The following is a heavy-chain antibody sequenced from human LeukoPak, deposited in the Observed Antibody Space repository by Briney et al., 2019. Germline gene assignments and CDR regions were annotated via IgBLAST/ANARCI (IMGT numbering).Heavy chain of an antibody. CDR2: INHSGST. CDR3: ATPGPSMVHMDV. CDR1: GGSFSGYY. Sequence: SETLSLTCAVYGGSFSGYYWSWICQPPGKGLEWIGEINHSGSTNYNPSLKSRVTISVDTSKNQFFLKLSSVTAADTAVYYCATPGPSMVHMDVWGQGTTVTVSS. J-gene: IGHJ6*02. D-gene: IGHD3-10*01. V-gene: IGHV4-34*01.